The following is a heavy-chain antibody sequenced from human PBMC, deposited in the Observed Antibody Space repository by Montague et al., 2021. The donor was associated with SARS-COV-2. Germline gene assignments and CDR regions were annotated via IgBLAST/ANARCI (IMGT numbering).Heavy chain of an antibody. CDR2: IYYTGST. CDR3: SRVGWELRGRDYYFDY. J-gene: IGHJ4*02. Sequence: SETLSLTCTVSGGSISPYYWSWIRQPPGKGLEWIGNIYYTGSTNXXSSLKSRLTISVDTSENQFSLKVTSVTPADTAVYYCSRVGWELRGRDYYFDYWGQGTLVTVSS. CDR1: GGSISPYY. V-gene: IGHV4-59*01. D-gene: IGHD1-26*01.